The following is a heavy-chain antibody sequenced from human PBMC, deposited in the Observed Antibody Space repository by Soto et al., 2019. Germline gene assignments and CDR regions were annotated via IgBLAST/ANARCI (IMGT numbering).Heavy chain of an antibody. J-gene: IGHJ4*02. D-gene: IGHD3-3*01. CDR2: LSGSCSST. V-gene: IGHV3-23*01. Sequence: PGGSLRLSCAASGFTFSTYAMSWVRQAPGKGLELVSGLSGSCSSTYYADSVKGRFTISRDNSENTLYPQMQSLRAEATAVYSCAKERDYDFWSGHYNLIDYWGQGTLVTVSS. CDR1: GFTFSTYA. CDR3: AKERDYDFWSGHYNLIDY.